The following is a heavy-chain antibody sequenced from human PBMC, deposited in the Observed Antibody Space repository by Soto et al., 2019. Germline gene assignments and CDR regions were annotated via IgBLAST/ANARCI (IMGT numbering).Heavy chain of an antibody. CDR3: ARIGPYCGGDCYPDFDF. Sequence: EVQLLESGGGSVQPGGSLTLSCAASGFTFNTYGMTWVRQAPGKGLEWVSTVSGSGGGTYYADSVKGRFTISRVNSKNTMYLQMSNLRAEDTAVYFCARIGPYCGGDCYPDFDFWGLGTPVTVSS. CDR1: GFTFNTYG. J-gene: IGHJ4*02. CDR2: VSGSGGGT. D-gene: IGHD2-21*02. V-gene: IGHV3-23*01.